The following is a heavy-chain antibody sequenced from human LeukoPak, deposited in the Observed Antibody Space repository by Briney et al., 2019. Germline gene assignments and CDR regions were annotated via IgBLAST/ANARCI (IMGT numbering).Heavy chain of an antibody. CDR1: GGTFSSYA. D-gene: IGHD6-13*01. Sequence: SVKVSCKASGGTFSSYAISWVRQAPGQGLEWMGRIIPILGIANYAQKFQGRVTITADKSTSTAYMELSSLRCEDTAVYYCASYAMYSSSWYPFGYWGQGTLVTVSS. V-gene: IGHV1-69*04. J-gene: IGHJ4*02. CDR2: IIPILGIA. CDR3: ASYAMYSSSWYPFGY.